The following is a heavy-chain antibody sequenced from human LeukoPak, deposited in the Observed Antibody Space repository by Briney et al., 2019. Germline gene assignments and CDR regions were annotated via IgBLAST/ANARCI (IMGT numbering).Heavy chain of an antibody. J-gene: IGHJ3*02. Sequence: SGPALVQATQIHTLTCIFSGGAPGTCGRCVSCIRQPSGKALEWLALIGWGEDKYYSTSMKTRLTISKHTSKIQGVVTMTNMDPVDTATYYCQGVYDSRGWAFDIWGQGTMITVSS. CDR3: QGVYDSRGWAFDI. D-gene: IGHD3-22*01. CDR1: GGAPGTCGRC. CDR2: IGWGEDK. V-gene: IGHV2-70*01.